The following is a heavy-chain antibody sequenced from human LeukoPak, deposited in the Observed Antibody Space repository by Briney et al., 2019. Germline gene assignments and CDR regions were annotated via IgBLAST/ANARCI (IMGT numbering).Heavy chain of an antibody. J-gene: IGHJ4*02. D-gene: IGHD6-19*01. CDR1: GFTFSSYE. V-gene: IGHV3-7*01. CDR2: INQDGSGK. CDR3: ARFSYSSGWGIDY. Sequence: GGSLRLSCAASGFTFSSYEMNWVRQAPGKGLEWVANINQDGSGKSYVDSVKGRFTVSRDNAKNSLYLQMNSLRAGDTAVYYCARFSYSSGWGIDYWGQGTRVTVSS.